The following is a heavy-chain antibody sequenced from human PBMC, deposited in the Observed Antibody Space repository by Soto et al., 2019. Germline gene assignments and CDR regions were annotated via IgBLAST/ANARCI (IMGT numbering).Heavy chain of an antibody. V-gene: IGHV4-59*08. CDR3: ARIRSIFSGGRNDD. CDR1: GGSLSTYY. Sequence: QVHLQESGPGLVKPSETLSLTCTVSGGSLSTYYWSWIRQPPGKGLEWIGYVHDRATTRYNPALRTRVTISADTSKNQFSLGLRSVTAADTAVYFCARIRSIFSGGRNDDWGQGILVTVSA. J-gene: IGHJ4*02. D-gene: IGHD2-15*01. CDR2: VHDRATT.